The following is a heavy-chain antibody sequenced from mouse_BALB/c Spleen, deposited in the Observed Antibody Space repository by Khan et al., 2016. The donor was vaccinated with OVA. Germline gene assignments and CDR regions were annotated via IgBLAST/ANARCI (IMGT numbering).Heavy chain of an antibody. V-gene: IGHV2-6-1*01. CDR2: IWSDGST. CDR1: GFSLTNYG. CDR3: ARQPYYHYYIMDY. Sequence: QVQLKESGPGLVAPSQSLYITCTISGFSLTNYGVHWVRQPPGKGLEWLGVIWSDGSTTYNSALKSRLSISTDNSKSHVFLKMNSLQTDDTAMYYCARQPYYHYYIMDYWGQGTSVTVSS. D-gene: IGHD2-10*01. J-gene: IGHJ4*01.